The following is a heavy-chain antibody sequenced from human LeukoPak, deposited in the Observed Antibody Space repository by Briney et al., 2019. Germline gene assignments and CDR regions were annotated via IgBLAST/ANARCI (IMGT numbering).Heavy chain of an antibody. Sequence: GESLKISCKGSGYSFTSYWIGWVRQMPGQGLEWMGIIYPDDSNAIYGPSFQGQVTISADKSINTAYLEWSSLKASDTAIYYCARQGAAGKYYYYYMDVWGKGTTVTVSS. V-gene: IGHV5-51*01. CDR2: IYPDDSNA. J-gene: IGHJ6*03. CDR1: GYSFTSYW. D-gene: IGHD6-13*01. CDR3: ARQGAAGKYYYYYMDV.